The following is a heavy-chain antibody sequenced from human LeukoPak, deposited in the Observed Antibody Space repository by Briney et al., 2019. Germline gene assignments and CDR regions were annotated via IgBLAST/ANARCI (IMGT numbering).Heavy chain of an antibody. CDR1: APSITISY. J-gene: IGHJ3*02. CDR2: IYYSVRT. D-gene: IGHD3-22*01. V-gene: IGHV4-59*08. CDR3: VMPSRWGSGWDAFDI. Sequence: PSDRLSLTCTLYAPSITISYCGWIRQPPGRELGWNRYIYYSVRTNSNPSLTGQVPLPENTPKNQFSLNLSSVTPADTAWFYCVMPSRWGSGWDAFDIWGEGTMVTVSS.